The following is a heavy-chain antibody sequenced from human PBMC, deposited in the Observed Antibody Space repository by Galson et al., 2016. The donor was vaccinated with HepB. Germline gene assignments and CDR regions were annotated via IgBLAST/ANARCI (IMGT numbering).Heavy chain of an antibody. D-gene: IGHD3-16*01. J-gene: IGHJ4*02. CDR2: INYSGTT. V-gene: IGHV4-34*01. CDR3: ARGRGKLDF. Sequence: ETLSLTCAVYNGSFRGYYWSWIRQPPGRGLEWIGEINYSGTTNYNLSLKSRLTISVDTSNKQFSLKLKSVTAADTAIYYCARGRGKLDFWGQGILATVSS. CDR1: NGSFRGYY.